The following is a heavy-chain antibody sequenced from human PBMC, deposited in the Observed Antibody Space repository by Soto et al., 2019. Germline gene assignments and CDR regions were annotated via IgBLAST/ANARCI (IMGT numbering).Heavy chain of an antibody. D-gene: IGHD3-16*01. CDR3: ARMGDYLFNH. CDR1: GGSISSSNW. Sequence: QVQLQESGPGLVKPSGTLSLTCAVSGGSISSSNWWSLVRPPPGKGLEWLGEIYHTGSTNYNPSLKSRLTISVDKSKNQFSLKLSSVTAADTAVYYCARMGDYLFNHWCKGTLVTVSS. CDR2: IYHTGST. J-gene: IGHJ4*02. V-gene: IGHV4-4*02.